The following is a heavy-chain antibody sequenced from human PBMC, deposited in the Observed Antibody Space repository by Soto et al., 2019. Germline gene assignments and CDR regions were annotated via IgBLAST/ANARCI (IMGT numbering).Heavy chain of an antibody. CDR2: ISYDGSNK. Sequence: QVQLVESGGGVVQPGRSLRLSCAASGFTFSSYGMHWVRQAPGKGLEWVAVISYDGSNKYYADSVKGRFTISRDNSKNTLYLQMNSLRAEDTAVYYCAKDHRYSAYDGRPDYWGQVTLVTVSS. V-gene: IGHV3-30*18. J-gene: IGHJ4*02. CDR3: AKDHRYSAYDGRPDY. CDR1: GFTFSSYG. D-gene: IGHD5-12*01.